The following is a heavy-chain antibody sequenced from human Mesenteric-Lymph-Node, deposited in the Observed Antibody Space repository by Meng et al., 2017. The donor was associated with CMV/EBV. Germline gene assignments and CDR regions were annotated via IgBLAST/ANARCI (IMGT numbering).Heavy chain of an antibody. CDR2: TYWDDDK. CDR1: FSLSTSGVG. D-gene: IGHD3-9*01. Sequence: FSLSTSGVGVGWIRQPPGKALEWLALTYWDDDKRYSPSLKNRLTITRDTSKNQVVLTMTNMDPVDTATYSCAHRSLLTGYQYDAFDIWGQGTMVTVSS. J-gene: IGHJ3*02. CDR3: AHRSLLTGYQYDAFDI. V-gene: IGHV2-5*02.